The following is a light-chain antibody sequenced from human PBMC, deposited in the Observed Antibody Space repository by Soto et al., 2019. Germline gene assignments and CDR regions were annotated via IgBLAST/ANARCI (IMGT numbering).Light chain of an antibody. V-gene: IGKV1-5*03. CDR1: QSISSW. CDR2: KAS. CDR3: QQYSDNWT. J-gene: IGKJ1*01. Sequence: DIQMTQSPSTLSASVGDRVTITCRASQSISSWLAWYQQKPGTAPNLLIYKASTLQGGVPSRFSGSGSGTEFTLTISSLQPDDSAIYYCQQYSDNWTFGQGTKEEIK.